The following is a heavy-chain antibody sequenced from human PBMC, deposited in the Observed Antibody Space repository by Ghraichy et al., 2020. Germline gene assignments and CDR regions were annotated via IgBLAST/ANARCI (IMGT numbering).Heavy chain of an antibody. D-gene: IGHD1-14*01. V-gene: IGHV6-1*01. CDR2: TYYRSKWYN. J-gene: IGHJ4*01. Sequence: SQTLSLTCAISGDSVSSNSAVWNWIRQSPSRGLEWLGRTYYRSKWYNDYPKSVKTRITINADTSKNQFSLQLNSVTPEDTAVYYCAREEPAKALFDYWGHGTLVTVSP. CDR3: AREEPAKALFDY. CDR1: GDSVSSNSAV.